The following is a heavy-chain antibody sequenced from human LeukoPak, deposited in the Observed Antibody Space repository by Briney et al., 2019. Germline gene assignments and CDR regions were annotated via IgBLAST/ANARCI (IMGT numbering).Heavy chain of an antibody. V-gene: IGHV1-8*01. D-gene: IGHD5-12*01. CDR3: ARTNIVATVYHY. CDR2: MNPNSGNT. J-gene: IGHJ4*02. CDR1: VYTFTSYD. Sequence: GASVKVSCKSSVYTFTSYDINGVRQATCQGLEWMGWMNPNSGNTGYAQKFQGRVTMTRNTSISTAYMELSSLRSEDTAVYYCARTNIVATVYHYWGQGTLVTVSS.